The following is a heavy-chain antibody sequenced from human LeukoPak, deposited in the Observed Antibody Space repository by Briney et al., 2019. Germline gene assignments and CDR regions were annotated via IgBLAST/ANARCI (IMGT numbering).Heavy chain of an antibody. CDR3: ARGLRSPSALDY. D-gene: IGHD3-16*01. J-gene: IGHJ4*02. Sequence: GGSLRLSCAASGFTFSSYAMHWVRQAPGKGLEWVAVISYDGGNKYYADSVKGRFTISRDNSKNTLYLQMSSLRAEDTAVYYCARGLRSPSALDYWGQGTLVTVSS. CDR2: ISYDGGNK. CDR1: GFTFSSYA. V-gene: IGHV3-30-3*01.